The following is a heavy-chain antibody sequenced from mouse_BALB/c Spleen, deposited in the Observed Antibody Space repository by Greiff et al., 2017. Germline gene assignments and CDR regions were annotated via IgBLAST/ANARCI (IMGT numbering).Heavy chain of an antibody. V-gene: IGHV5-6-5*01. CDR1: GFTFSSYA. Sequence: EVQGVESGGGLVKPGGSLKLSCAASGFTFSSYAMSWVRQTPEKRLEWVASISSGGSTYYPDSVKGRFTISRDNARNILYLQMSSLRSEDTAMYYCARGSLYGSSFYYFDYWGQGTTLTVSS. J-gene: IGHJ2*01. CDR3: ARGSLYGSSFYYFDY. CDR2: ISSGGST. D-gene: IGHD1-1*01.